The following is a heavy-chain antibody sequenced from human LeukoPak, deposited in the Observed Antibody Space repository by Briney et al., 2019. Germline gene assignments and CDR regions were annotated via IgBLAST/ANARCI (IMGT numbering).Heavy chain of an antibody. J-gene: IGHJ4*02. CDR1: GYTFTGYY. V-gene: IGHV1-2*02. Sequence: VASVKVSCKASGYTFTGYYIHWVRQAPGQRLEWMGWINPNSGDTKYAQKFQGRVTMTRDTSISTAYMELSSLRSDDTAVFYCARDHNEIRGLLITFGDFWGQGTLVTVSS. D-gene: IGHD3-10*01. CDR2: INPNSGDT. CDR3: ARDHNEIRGLLITFGDF.